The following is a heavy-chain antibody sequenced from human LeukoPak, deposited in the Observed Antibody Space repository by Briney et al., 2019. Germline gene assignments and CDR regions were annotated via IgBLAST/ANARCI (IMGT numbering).Heavy chain of an antibody. V-gene: IGHV4-4*07. CDR1: GGSISSYY. CDR3: ARVVGQQLVFGFDP. CDR2: IYTSGSA. D-gene: IGHD6-13*01. Sequence: SETLSLTCAVSGGSISSYYWSWIRQPAGKGLEWIGRIYTSGSANYNPSLKSRVTMSVDTSKNQFSLKLSSVTAADTAVYYCARVVGQQLVFGFDPWGQGTLVTVSS. J-gene: IGHJ5*02.